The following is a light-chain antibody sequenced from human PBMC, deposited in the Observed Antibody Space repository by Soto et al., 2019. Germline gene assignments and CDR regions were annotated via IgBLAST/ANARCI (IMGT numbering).Light chain of an antibody. V-gene: IGKV3-11*01. CDR3: QQRYDWPLT. J-gene: IGKJ4*01. CDR1: QSVNNY. CDR2: DAS. Sequence: EIVLTQSPATLSLSPGERATLSCRASQSVNNYLAWYQQKPGQAPRFLIYDASNRATGIPARFSGTGSGTDFTLTISRLEPEDFAVYYCQQRYDWPLTFGGGTKVEIK.